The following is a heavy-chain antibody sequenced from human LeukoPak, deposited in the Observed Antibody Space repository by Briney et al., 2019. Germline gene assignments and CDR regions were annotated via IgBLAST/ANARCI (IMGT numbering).Heavy chain of an antibody. Sequence: QPGRSLSLSCAASGFTFSIYAVHWVRRSPGKGLAWVADISHGGSNKYYAHSVKGRFTISRDNSKITLYLQMNSLRAEDTTVYCCARANWNDGYYYAMDVWGQGTTVTVSS. CDR1: GFTFSIYA. V-gene: IGHV3-30-3*01. J-gene: IGHJ6*02. CDR2: ISHGGSNK. D-gene: IGHD1-1*01. CDR3: ARANWNDGYYYAMDV.